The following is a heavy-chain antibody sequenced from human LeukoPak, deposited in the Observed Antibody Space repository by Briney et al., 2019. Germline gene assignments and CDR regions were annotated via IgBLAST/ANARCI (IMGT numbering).Heavy chain of an antibody. Sequence: PGGSLRLSCAASGFTFSSYAMSWVRQAPGKALEWVSAIRGSGGSTYYADSVKGRFTISRDNSKNTPYLQVNSLRAEDTAVYYCAKGRDYGSGSCQDYWGQGTLVTVSS. V-gene: IGHV3-23*01. CDR3: AKGRDYGSGSCQDY. CDR1: GFTFSSYA. CDR2: IRGSGGST. J-gene: IGHJ4*02. D-gene: IGHD3-10*01.